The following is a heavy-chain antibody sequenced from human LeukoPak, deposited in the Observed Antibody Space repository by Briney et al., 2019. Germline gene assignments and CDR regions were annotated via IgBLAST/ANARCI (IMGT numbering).Heavy chain of an antibody. J-gene: IGHJ4*02. D-gene: IGHD4-17*01. CDR2: IHYSGSI. CDR1: GGSISSSF. V-gene: IGHV4-59*08. CDR3: ATTSGGHGENVHFEY. Sequence: PSETLSLTCTVSGGSISSSFWSWIRQPPGKGLECIGYIHYSGSINVNPSLKSRVTISIDTSKNQFSLKLSSVTAADTAVYYCATTSGGHGENVHFEYWGQGTLVSVSS.